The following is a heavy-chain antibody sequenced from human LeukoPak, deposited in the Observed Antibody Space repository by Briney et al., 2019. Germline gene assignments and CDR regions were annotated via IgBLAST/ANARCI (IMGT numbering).Heavy chain of an antibody. Sequence: TSESLSLTCTVSGGSISSGSYYWSWIRQPAGKGLEWIGRIYTSGSTNYNPSLKSRVTISVDTSKNQFSLKLSSVTAADTAVYYCASSYCSGGSCYGWDYWGQGTLVTVSS. CDR1: GGSISSGSYY. CDR2: IYTSGST. CDR3: ASSYCSGGSCYGWDY. J-gene: IGHJ4*02. V-gene: IGHV4-61*02. D-gene: IGHD2-15*01.